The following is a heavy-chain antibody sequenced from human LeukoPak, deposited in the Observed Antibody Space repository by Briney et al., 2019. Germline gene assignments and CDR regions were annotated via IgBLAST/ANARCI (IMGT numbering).Heavy chain of an antibody. Sequence: GGSLRLSCAASGFTFSSYAMSWVRQAPGGGLEWVSVISGSGGSTHYADSVKGRFTISRDNSRNTLYLQMNSLRAEDTAVYYCARDLPSGYSIDYWGQGTLVTVSS. J-gene: IGHJ4*02. D-gene: IGHD2-15*01. V-gene: IGHV3-23*01. CDR3: ARDLPSGYSIDY. CDR1: GFTFSSYA. CDR2: ISGSGGST.